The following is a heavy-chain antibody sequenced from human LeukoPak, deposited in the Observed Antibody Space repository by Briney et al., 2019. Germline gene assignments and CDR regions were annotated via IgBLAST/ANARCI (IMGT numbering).Heavy chain of an antibody. CDR2: IKGDGIAT. Sequence: GGSLRLSCAASGFTFSSYWMHWVRQAPGKGLVWVSRIKGDGIATNYADSVKGRFTISRDSAKNTLYLQMNSLRAEDTAVYYCARAGSPIDWGQGTLVTVSS. CDR1: GFTFSSYW. D-gene: IGHD2-21*01. CDR3: ARAGSPID. J-gene: IGHJ4*02. V-gene: IGHV3-74*01.